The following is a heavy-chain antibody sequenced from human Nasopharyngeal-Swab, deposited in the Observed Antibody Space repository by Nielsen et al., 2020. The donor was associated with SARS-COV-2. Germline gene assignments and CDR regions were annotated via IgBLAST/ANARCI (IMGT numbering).Heavy chain of an antibody. CDR3: ARQGELRDGHIFNV. J-gene: IGHJ3*01. Sequence: WVRQAPGQGLEWMGIIDPSGGSTTYAQKFQDRVTLTRDTSTSTVYMELSSLTSDDTAVYYCARQGELRDGHIFNVWGQGTMVTVSS. CDR2: IDPSGGST. V-gene: IGHV1-46*01. D-gene: IGHD1-26*01.